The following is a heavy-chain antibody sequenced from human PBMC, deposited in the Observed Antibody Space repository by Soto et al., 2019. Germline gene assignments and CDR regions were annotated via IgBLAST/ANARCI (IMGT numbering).Heavy chain of an antibody. CDR1: GFTFGDYA. J-gene: IGHJ6*03. CDR3: TRADNRYCSSTSCYYYYYYMDV. CDR2: IRSKAYGGTT. V-gene: IGHV3-49*03. Sequence: GGSLRLSCTASGFTFGDYAMSWFRQAPGKGLEWVGFIRSKAYGGTTEYAASVKGRFTISRDDSKSIAYLQMNSLKPEDTAVYYCTRADNRYCSSTSCYYYYYYMDVWGKGTTVTVSS. D-gene: IGHD2-2*01.